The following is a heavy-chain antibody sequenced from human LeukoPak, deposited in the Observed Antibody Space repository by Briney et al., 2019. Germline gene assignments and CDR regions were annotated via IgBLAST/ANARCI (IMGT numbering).Heavy chain of an antibody. V-gene: IGHV3-23*01. J-gene: IGHJ4*02. CDR3: AKGSAYDILTGYSDY. CDR1: GFTFSSYA. Sequence: PGGSLRLSCAASGFTFSSYAMSWVRQAPGKGLEWVSGISGSGGSTYYADSGKGRFTISRDNSKNTMYLQMNSLRAEDTAAYYCAKGSAYDILTGYSDYWGQGTLVTVSS. CDR2: ISGSGGST. D-gene: IGHD3-9*01.